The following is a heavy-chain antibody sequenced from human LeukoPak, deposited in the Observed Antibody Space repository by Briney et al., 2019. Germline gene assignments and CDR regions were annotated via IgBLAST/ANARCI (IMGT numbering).Heavy chain of an antibody. J-gene: IGHJ4*02. V-gene: IGHV3-7*04. D-gene: IGHD6-13*01. CDR1: GFTFSSCW. CDR3: ARGGSSSWPKYVDY. Sequence: GGSLRLSCAASGFTFSSCWMSWVRQAPGKGLEWVANIKQDGSEKYYVDSVKGRFTISRDNAKNSLYLQMNSLRAEDTAVYYCARGGSSSWPKYVDYWGQGTLVTVSS. CDR2: IKQDGSEK.